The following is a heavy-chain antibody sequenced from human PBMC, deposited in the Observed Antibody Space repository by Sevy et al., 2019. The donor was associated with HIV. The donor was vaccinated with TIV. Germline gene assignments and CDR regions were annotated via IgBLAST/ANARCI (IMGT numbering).Heavy chain of an antibody. Sequence: SQTLSLTCDISGDDISSKSVVWNWIRQSPSRGLEWLGRTYYRSKWWNTYAVSVKSRITVNSDTSKNQVSLHLYSVTPEDTAVYYCARDGDSNWDGRPSGTVFDYWGQGILVTVSS. CDR1: GDDISSKSVV. J-gene: IGHJ4*02. V-gene: IGHV6-1*01. CDR2: TYYRSKWWN. D-gene: IGHD1-1*01. CDR3: ARDGDSNWDGRPSGTVFDY.